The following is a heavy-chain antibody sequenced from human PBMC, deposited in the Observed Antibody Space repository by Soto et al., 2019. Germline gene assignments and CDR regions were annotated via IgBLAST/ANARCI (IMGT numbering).Heavy chain of an antibody. CDR1: GFTFSSYA. D-gene: IGHD3-10*01. V-gene: IGHV3-21*01. J-gene: IGHJ4*02. CDR3: AREFGGSEDY. Sequence: GGSLRLSCAASGFTFSSYAMSWVRQAPGKGLEWVSAISSSSSYIYYADSVKGRFTISRDNAKNSLYLQMNSLRAEDTAVYYCAREFGGSEDYWGQGTLVTVSS. CDR2: ISSSSSYI.